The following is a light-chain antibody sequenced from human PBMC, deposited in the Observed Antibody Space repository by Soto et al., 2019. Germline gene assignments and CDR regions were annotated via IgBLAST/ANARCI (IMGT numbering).Light chain of an antibody. Sequence: QSALTQPASVSGSTGQSITISCTGTSSDVGGYNYVSWYQQHPGKAPKLMIYDVSNRPSGVSNRFSGSKSGNTASLTISGLQAEDEADYYCSSYTSSSTLDVFGTGTKVTV. CDR1: SSDVGGYNY. V-gene: IGLV2-14*01. CDR3: SSYTSSSTLDV. CDR2: DVS. J-gene: IGLJ1*01.